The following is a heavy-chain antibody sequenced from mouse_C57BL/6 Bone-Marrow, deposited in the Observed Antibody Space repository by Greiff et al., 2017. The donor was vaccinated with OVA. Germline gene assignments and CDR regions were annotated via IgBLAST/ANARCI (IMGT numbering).Heavy chain of an antibody. CDR1: GFNIKDDY. CDR2: IDPENGDT. J-gene: IGHJ2*01. D-gene: IGHD2-4*01. V-gene: IGHV14-4*01. Sequence: EVKLLESGAELVRPGASVKLSCTASGFNIKDDYMHWVKQRPEQGLEWIGWIDPENGDTEYASKFQGKATITADKSSNTAYLQLSSRTSEDTAVYYCTTGEFDDDGVDYWGQGTTLTVSS. CDR3: TTGEFDDDGVDY.